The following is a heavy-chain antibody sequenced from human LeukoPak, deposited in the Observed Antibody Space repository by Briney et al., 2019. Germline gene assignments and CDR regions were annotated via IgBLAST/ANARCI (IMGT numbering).Heavy chain of an antibody. J-gene: IGHJ4*02. CDR1: GGTFSGYA. CDR3: ARATPGGFDY. Sequence: SVKVSCKASGGTFSGYAISWVRQAPGQGLEWMGRIIPILGIANYAQKFQGRVTMTRDTSTSIVYMELSSLRSEDTAVYYCARATPGGFDYWGQGTLVTVSS. CDR2: IIPILGIA. D-gene: IGHD1-26*01. V-gene: IGHV1-69*04.